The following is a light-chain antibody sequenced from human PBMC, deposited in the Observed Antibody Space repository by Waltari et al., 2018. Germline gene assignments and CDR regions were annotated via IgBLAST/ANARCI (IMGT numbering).Light chain of an antibody. CDR2: RAS. CDR3: QQHGTLPAT. CDR1: QTVGSSS. V-gene: IGKV3-20*01. Sequence: EIVLTQSPGTASLSPGERVTLSCRASQTVGSSSLAWSQQKPGQAPRLVIYRASRRANGIPDRFSCSGSGTDFSLTISRLEPEDFAVYYCQQHGTLPATFGQGTKVEIK. J-gene: IGKJ1*01.